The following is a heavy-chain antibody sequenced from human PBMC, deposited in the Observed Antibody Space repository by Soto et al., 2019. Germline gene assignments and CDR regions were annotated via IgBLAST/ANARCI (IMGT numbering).Heavy chain of an antibody. CDR2: LYWDADK. CDR1: GFSLTTRGVG. D-gene: IGHD5-12*01. J-gene: IGHJ3*02. CDR3: TFRGGGYGSAFEK. V-gene: IGHV2-5*02. Sequence: QITLKESGPTLVKPTQTLTLNCSFSGFSLTTRGVGVGWVRQPPGKDLECLALLYWDADKRYSPSLKSRLTRSNDNSTNPVLLTFTNLAPADTAPYFCTFRGGGYGSAFEKWGPGTMVTVSS.